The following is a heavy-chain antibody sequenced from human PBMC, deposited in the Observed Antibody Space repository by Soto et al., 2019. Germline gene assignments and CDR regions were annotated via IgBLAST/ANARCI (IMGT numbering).Heavy chain of an antibody. Sequence: GASVKVSCKGIGYSFTSHYMHWVRQAPGQGLEWMGTIHPGGVNIAYAQKFQGRVTMTKDTSTSTVYMELTSLRSEDTAVYYCARDGAIYYDILTGYPEPPLYYGMDVWG. D-gene: IGHD3-9*01. J-gene: IGHJ6*02. CDR3: ARDGAIYYDILTGYPEPPLYYGMDV. CDR2: IHPGGVNI. CDR1: GYSFTSHY. V-gene: IGHV1-46*01.